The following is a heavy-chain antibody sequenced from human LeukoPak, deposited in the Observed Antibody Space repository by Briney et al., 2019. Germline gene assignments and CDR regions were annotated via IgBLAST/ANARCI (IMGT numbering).Heavy chain of an antibody. J-gene: IGHJ6*03. D-gene: IGHD3-9*01. V-gene: IGHV1-18*01. CDR1: GYTFTSYG. Sequence: VASVKVSCKASGYTFTSYGISWVRQAPGQGLEWMGWISAYNGNTNYAQKLQGRVTMTTDTSTSTAYMELRSLRSDDTAVYYCARVYYDILTGLGLHYYYYMDVWGKGTTVTISS. CDR2: ISAYNGNT. CDR3: ARVYYDILTGLGLHYYYYMDV.